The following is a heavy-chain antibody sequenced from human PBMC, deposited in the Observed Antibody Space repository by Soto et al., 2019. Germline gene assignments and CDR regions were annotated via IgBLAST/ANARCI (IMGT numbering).Heavy chain of an antibody. Sequence: SESRRLPCSVGGGSLRGSYWNWIRHYTGKGLEWLGYVSYTGSSNRSHSLRSRVSLSVVTCRLEFSLRLSSLTAAATAVYFCARSVAVPGAQIDLWGQGTQVTVSS. CDR3: ARSVAVPGAQIDL. CDR1: GGSLRGSY. J-gene: IGHJ5*02. CDR2: VSYTGSS. V-gene: IGHV4-59*01. D-gene: IGHD6-19*01.